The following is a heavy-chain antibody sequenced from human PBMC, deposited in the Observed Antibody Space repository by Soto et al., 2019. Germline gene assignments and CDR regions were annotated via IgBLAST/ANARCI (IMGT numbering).Heavy chain of an antibody. V-gene: IGHV1-2*02. Sequence: ASVKVSCKASGYTFTGYYMHWVRQAPGQGLEWMGWINPSSGGTNYAQKFQGRVTMTRDTSISTAYMELSRLRSDDTAVYYCAREENTGYYYGMDVWGQGTTVTVSS. CDR2: INPSSGGT. J-gene: IGHJ6*02. D-gene: IGHD4-17*01. CDR1: GYTFTGYY. CDR3: AREENTGYYYGMDV.